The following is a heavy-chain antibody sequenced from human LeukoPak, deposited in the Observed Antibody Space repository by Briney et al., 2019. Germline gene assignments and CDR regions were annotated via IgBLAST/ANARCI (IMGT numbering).Heavy chain of an antibody. Sequence: SGGSLRLSCAASGFTFSSYWMSWVRQAPGKGLEWVANIKQDGSEKYYVDSVKGRFTISRDNAKSSLYLQMNSLRAEDTAVYYCARDKSYHYFGDWGQGSLVTVSS. V-gene: IGHV3-7*04. CDR2: IKQDGSEK. CDR1: GFTFSSYW. J-gene: IGHJ4*02. CDR3: ARDKSYHYFGD.